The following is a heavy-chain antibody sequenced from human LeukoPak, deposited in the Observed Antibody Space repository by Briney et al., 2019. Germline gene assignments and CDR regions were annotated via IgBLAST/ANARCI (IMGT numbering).Heavy chain of an antibody. CDR2: FYTSGTT. Sequence: PSETLSLTCTVSGGSISSYYWSWIRQPAGKRLEWIGRFYTSGTTNYNPSLKSRVTVSIDMSKNQFSLKLSSVTAADTAVYYCARAREDDYGGHFDYWGQGTLVTVSS. D-gene: IGHD4-23*01. J-gene: IGHJ4*02. CDR1: GGSISSYY. V-gene: IGHV4-4*07. CDR3: ARAREDDYGGHFDY.